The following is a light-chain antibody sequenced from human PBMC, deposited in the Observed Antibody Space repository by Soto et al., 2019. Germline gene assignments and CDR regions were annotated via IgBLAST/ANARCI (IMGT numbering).Light chain of an antibody. CDR2: GAS. Sequence: EIVLTQSPGTLSLSPGERATLSCRASQSVGSSYLAWYQQKPGQAPRVHIYGASSRATGIPDRFSGSGSGTDFTLTISRLEPEDFAVYYCQQYATSPSSFGPGTKVDIK. CDR1: QSVGSSY. V-gene: IGKV3-20*01. J-gene: IGKJ3*01. CDR3: QQYATSPSS.